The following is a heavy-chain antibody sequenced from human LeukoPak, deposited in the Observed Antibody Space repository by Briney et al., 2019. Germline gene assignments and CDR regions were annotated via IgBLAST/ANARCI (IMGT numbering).Heavy chain of an antibody. J-gene: IGHJ4*02. CDR3: AKDNSGSGGGRVSFDY. V-gene: IGHV3-23*01. CDR1: GFTFSSYA. CDR2: ISTSGGST. Sequence: GESLKISCAASGFTFSSYAMGWVRQAPGKGLEWVSGISTSGGSTYYADSVKGRFTISRDNSKSTLSLQINSLRAEDTAVYYCAKDNSGSGGGRVSFDYWGQGTLVTVSS. D-gene: IGHD6-25*01.